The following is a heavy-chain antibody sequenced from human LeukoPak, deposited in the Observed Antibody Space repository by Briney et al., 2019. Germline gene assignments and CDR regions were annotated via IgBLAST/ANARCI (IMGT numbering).Heavy chain of an antibody. CDR2: MNPYSGDR. D-gene: IGHD4-17*01. V-gene: IGHV1-8*03. CDR1: GYTFTSYH. Sequence: GASVKVSCKTSGYTFTSYHINWVRQATGQGLEWMGWMNPYSGDRGYAQNFQGRVSITSDASIGTAYMELSSLRSDDTAVYFCARTTSLTASGYDYWGQGTLDTVSS. CDR3: ARTTSLTASGYDY. J-gene: IGHJ4*02.